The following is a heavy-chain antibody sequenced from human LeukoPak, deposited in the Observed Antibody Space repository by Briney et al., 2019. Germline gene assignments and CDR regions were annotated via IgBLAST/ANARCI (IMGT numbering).Heavy chain of an antibody. CDR1: GFSLTTTGMR. CDR3: ALSGPLDY. J-gene: IGHJ4*02. Sequence: SGPTLVNPTQTLTLTCTFSGFSLTTTGMRVSWIRQPAGKALEWLARIDWDDDKFYSTSLRTRLTISKDTSRNQVVLRMTNMDPVDTATYYCALSGPLDYWGQGTLVTVSS. CDR2: IDWDDDK. D-gene: IGHD1-26*01. V-gene: IGHV2-70*04.